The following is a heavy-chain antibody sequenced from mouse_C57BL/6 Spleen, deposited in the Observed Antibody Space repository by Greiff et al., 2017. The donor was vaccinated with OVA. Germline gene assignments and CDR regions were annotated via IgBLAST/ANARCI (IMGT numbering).Heavy chain of an antibody. CDR2: SRNKANDYTT. D-gene: IGHD1-1*01. CDR1: GFTFSDFY. Sequence: EVKVVESGGGLVQSGRSLRLSCATSGFTFSDFYMEWVRQAPGKGLEWIAASRNKANDYTTEYSASVKGRFIISRDTSQSILYLQMNALRAEDTAIYYCARDADYYGSSYGYFDVRGTGTTVTVSS. J-gene: IGHJ1*03. CDR3: ARDADYYGSSYGYFDV. V-gene: IGHV7-1*01.